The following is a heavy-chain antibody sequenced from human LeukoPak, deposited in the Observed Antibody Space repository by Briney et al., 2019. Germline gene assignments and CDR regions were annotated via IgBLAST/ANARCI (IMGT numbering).Heavy chain of an antibody. CDR2: IKEDGTVK. J-gene: IGHJ4*02. Sequence: PGGPQRLSCVASGFPFCRYGMHGAPRAPGKGMEWVDKIKEDGTVKCYADSVKSRFTIFRDNAKNSLYLQMNSLRAEDKAVYYCSRSLDYLGQGVLVTVSP. CDR3: SRSLDY. CDR1: GFPFCRYG. V-gene: IGHV3-7*01.